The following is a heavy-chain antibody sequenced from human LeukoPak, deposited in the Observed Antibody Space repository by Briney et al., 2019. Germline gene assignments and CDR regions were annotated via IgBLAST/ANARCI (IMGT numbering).Heavy chain of an antibody. CDR2: ISDSGHRT. J-gene: IGHJ4*02. CDR1: GFIFSNYA. CDR3: AKDRRAGNFDY. D-gene: IGHD3-10*01. V-gene: IGHV3-23*01. Sequence: GGSLRLSCAASGFIFSNYAMNWVRQAPGKGLEWVSTISDSGHRTYYADSVKARVTISRDNSKNTVFLQMSSPRADDTAVYYCAKDRRAGNFDYWGQGTLVTVSS.